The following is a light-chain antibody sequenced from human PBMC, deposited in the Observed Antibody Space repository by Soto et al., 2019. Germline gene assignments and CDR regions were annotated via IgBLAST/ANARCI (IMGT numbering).Light chain of an antibody. V-gene: IGLV2-14*01. CDR1: SSDVGGYNY. Sequence: SALTQPASVSGSPGQSITISCTGTSSDVGGYNYGSWYQQHPGKAPKLMIYDVSNRPSGVSNRFSGSKSGNTASLTISGLQAEDEADYYCSSYTSSSTLVVFGGGTQLTAL. CDR2: DVS. CDR3: SSYTSSSTLVV. J-gene: IGLJ2*01.